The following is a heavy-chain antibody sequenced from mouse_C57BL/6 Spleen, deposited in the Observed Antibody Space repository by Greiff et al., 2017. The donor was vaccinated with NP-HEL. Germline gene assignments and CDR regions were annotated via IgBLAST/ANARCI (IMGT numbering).Heavy chain of an antibody. D-gene: IGHD1-1*01. Sequence: QVQLQQSGAELVRPGASVTLSCKASGYTFTDYEMHWVKQTPVHGLEWIGAIDPETGGTAYNQKFKGKAILTADKSSSTAYMELRSLTSEDSAVYYCTRSGYGSSYDYWGQGTTLTVSS. V-gene: IGHV1-15*01. CDR1: GYTFTDYE. CDR3: TRSGYGSSYDY. CDR2: IDPETGGT. J-gene: IGHJ2*01.